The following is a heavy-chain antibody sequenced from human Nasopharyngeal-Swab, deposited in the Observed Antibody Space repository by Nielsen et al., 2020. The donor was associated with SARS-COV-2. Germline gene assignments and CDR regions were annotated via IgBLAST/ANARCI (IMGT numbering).Heavy chain of an antibody. V-gene: IGHV3-23*01. CDR2: ISGSGDST. CDR3: AKRGVAVAATSWFDP. D-gene: IGHD2-15*01. Sequence: VRQAPGKGLEWVSDISGSGDSTFYSDSVKGRFTMSRDNSKNMLYLQMSSLRAEDTVVYYCAKRGVAVAATSWFDPWGQGTLVTVSS. J-gene: IGHJ5*02.